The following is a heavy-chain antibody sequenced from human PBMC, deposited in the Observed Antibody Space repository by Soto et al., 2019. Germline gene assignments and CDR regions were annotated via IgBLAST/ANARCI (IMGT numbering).Heavy chain of an antibody. CDR2: IKSKTDGGTT. V-gene: IGHV3-15*07. Sequence: GESLKISCAASGFTFSNAWMNWVRQAPGKGLEWVGRIKSKTDGGTTDYAAPVKGRFTISRDDSKNRLYLQMNSLKTEDTAVYYCTTEERDSSSWSVYYYYGMDVWGQGTTVTVSS. CDR1: GFTFSNAW. CDR3: TTEERDSSSWSVYYYYGMDV. D-gene: IGHD6-13*01. J-gene: IGHJ6*02.